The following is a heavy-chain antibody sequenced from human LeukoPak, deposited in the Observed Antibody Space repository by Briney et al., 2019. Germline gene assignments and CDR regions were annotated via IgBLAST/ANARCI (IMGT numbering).Heavy chain of an antibody. J-gene: IGHJ6*02. CDR1: GGSFSGYY. D-gene: IGHD3-16*01. V-gene: IGHV4-34*01. CDR3: ARHRRDLGVHYYYGMDV. CDR2: INHSGST. Sequence: SETLSLTCAVYGGSFSGYYWSWIRQPPGKGLEWIGEINHSGSTNYNPSLKSRVTISVDTSKNQFSLKLSSVTAADTAVYYRARHRRDLGVHYYYGMDVWGQGTTVTVS.